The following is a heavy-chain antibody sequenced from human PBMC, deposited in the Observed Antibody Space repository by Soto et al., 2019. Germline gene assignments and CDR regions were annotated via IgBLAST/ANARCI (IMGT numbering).Heavy chain of an antibody. J-gene: IGHJ6*02. V-gene: IGHV1-69*01. Sequence: QVQLVQSGAEVKKPGSSVKVSCKASGGTFSSYAISWLRQAPGQGHEWMGGIIPIFGTANYAQKFQGRVTISAEESTSTAYMELSSLRSEDTAVYYWARDRPDGTPIYYYFSCGLDVWGQVTTVTVSS. CDR3: ARDRPDGTPIYYYFSCGLDV. CDR2: IIPIFGTA. CDR1: GGTFSSYA.